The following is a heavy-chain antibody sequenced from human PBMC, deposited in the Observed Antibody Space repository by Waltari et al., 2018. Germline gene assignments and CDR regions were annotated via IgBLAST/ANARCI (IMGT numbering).Heavy chain of an antibody. J-gene: IGHJ4*02. V-gene: IGHV4-39*01. Sequence: QLQLQESGPGLVKPSETLSLTCSVSASSITSSTYYLGWIRRSPGRGLEWIGSISYTGATYCHPSIKGLVTPSGDTSKNQFFLKLTSVTAADTAVYYCARHLSGSGTYNSPVTLFDCWGQGTLVTVSS. CDR2: ISYTGAT. CDR3: ARHLSGSGTYNSPVTLFDC. D-gene: IGHD3-10*01. CDR1: ASSITSSTYY.